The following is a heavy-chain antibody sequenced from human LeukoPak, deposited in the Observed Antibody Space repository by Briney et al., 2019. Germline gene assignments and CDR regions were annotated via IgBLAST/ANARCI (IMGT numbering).Heavy chain of an antibody. CDR3: ARGYSGYDSAYMDV. D-gene: IGHD5-12*01. Sequence: GASVKVSCKASGYTFTGYFIHWVRQAPGQGLEWMGRINPNSGGTKYAQKFQVRVTMTRDTSTSTAYMELSRLRSDDTAVYYCARGYSGYDSAYMDVWGKGTTVTVSS. CDR1: GYTFTGYF. J-gene: IGHJ6*03. CDR2: INPNSGGT. V-gene: IGHV1-2*06.